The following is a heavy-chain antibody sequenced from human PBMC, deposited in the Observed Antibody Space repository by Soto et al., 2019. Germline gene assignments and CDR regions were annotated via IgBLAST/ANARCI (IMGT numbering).Heavy chain of an antibody. CDR1: GGTFSSYA. Sequence: SVKVSCKASGGTFSSYAFSWVRQAPGQGLEWMGGIIRIFHTPTYAQKFQGRVTITADESTSTAYMELISLRSDDTAVYYCVHRRDGYNSAFFDYWGQGTLVTVSS. D-gene: IGHD5-12*01. J-gene: IGHJ4*02. V-gene: IGHV1-69*13. CDR3: VHRRDGYNSAFFDY. CDR2: IIRIFHTP.